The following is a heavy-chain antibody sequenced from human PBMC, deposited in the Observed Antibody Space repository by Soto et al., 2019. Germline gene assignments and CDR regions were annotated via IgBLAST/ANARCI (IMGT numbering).Heavy chain of an antibody. V-gene: IGHV4-31*03. CDR1: GGSISSGGYY. CDR2: IYYSGST. D-gene: IGHD2-15*01. J-gene: IGHJ3*02. Sequence: QVQLQESGPGLVKPSQTLSLTCTVSGGSISSGGYYWSWIRQHPGKGLEWIGYIYYSGSTYYNPCLNSRVTISVDTSKTQCSLKLSSVTAADTAVYYCARAICSGGSCDPSTLSLDAFDIWGQGTMVTVSS. CDR3: ARAICSGGSCDPSTLSLDAFDI.